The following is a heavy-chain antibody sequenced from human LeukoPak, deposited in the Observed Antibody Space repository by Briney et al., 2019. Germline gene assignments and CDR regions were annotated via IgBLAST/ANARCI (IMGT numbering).Heavy chain of an antibody. V-gene: IGHV3-30-3*01. CDR2: ISYDGSNK. D-gene: IGHD3-22*01. CDR3: AKTTYYYYDSSGYFDY. J-gene: IGHJ4*02. Sequence: GGSLRLSCAASGFTFSSYAMHWVRQAPGKGLEWVAVISYDGSNKYYADSVKGRFTISRDNSKNTLYLQMNSLRAEDTAVYYCAKTTYYYYDSSGYFDYWGQGTLVTVSS. CDR1: GFTFSSYA.